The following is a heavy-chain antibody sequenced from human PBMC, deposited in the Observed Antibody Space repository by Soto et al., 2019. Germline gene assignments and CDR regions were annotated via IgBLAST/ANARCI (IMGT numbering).Heavy chain of an antibody. V-gene: IGHV1-2*04. CDR1: GYTFTGYY. CDR2: INPNSGGT. D-gene: IGHD1-1*01. Sequence: ASVKVSCKASGYTFTGYYMHWVRQAPGQGLEWMGWINPNSGGTNYAQKFQGWVTMTRDTSISTAYMELSRLRSDDTAVYYCARGPLEDGGARIFDYWGQGTLVTVSS. CDR3: ARGPLEDGGARIFDY. J-gene: IGHJ4*02.